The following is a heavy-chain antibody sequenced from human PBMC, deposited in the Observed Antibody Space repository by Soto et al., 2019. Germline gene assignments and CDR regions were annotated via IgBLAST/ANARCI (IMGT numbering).Heavy chain of an antibody. CDR3: ASGLYGPNNPNYYCGMDV. J-gene: IGHJ6*02. CDR1: GGTFSSYA. Sequence: QVQLVQSGAEVKKPGSSVKVSCKASGGTFSSYAISWVRQAPGQGLEWMGGIIPIFGTANYAQKFQGRVTITADESTSTAYMELSSLRSEDTAVYYCASGLYGPNNPNYYCGMDVWGQGTTVTVSS. CDR2: IIPIFGTA. V-gene: IGHV1-69*12. D-gene: IGHD2-8*01.